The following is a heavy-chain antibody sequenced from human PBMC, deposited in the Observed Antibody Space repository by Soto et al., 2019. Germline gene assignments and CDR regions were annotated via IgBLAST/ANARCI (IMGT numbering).Heavy chain of an antibody. CDR1: GFSLSTSGVG. CDR3: AHTHFATTVPYGSRNNLWYFDL. V-gene: IGHV2-5*02. D-gene: IGHD4-17*01. J-gene: IGHJ2*01. Sequence: GSGPTLVNPTQTLTLTCTFSGFSLSTSGVGVGWIRQPPGKALEWLALIYWDDDKRYSPSLKSRLTITKDTSKNQVVLTMTNMDPVDTATYYCAHTHFATTVPYGSRNNLWYFDLWGRGTLVTVSS. CDR2: IYWDDDK.